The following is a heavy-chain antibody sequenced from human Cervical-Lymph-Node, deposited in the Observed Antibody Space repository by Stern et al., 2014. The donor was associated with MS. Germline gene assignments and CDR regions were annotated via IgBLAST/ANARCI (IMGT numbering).Heavy chain of an antibody. CDR3: ARPPPRRKWDDPNYGMDV. V-gene: IGHV5-51*03. D-gene: IGHD1-1*01. CDR1: GYTFTNNW. J-gene: IGHJ6*02. CDR2: IYPDDSDI. Sequence: EVQLVESGAEVKKPGESLKISCKGSGYTFTNNWIAWVRQMPGKGLEWMGIIYPDDSDIRYSPSLQGQVTISADKSIRTSYPTWSSLKAADSAVYYCARPPPRRKWDDPNYGMDVWGQGTTVTVSS.